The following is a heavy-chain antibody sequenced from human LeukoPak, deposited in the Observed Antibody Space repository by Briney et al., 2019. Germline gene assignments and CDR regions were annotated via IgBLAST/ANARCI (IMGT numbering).Heavy chain of an antibody. CDR3: ARPTTVTTISADAFDI. J-gene: IGHJ3*02. CDR2: IWYDGSNK. V-gene: IGHV3-33*01. Sequence: GGSLRLSCAASGFSFSNHGIHWVRQAPGKGLEWVSLIWYDGSNKYYADSVKGRFTISRDDSKNTVYLQMNSLRAEDSSVYYCARPTTVTTISADAFDIWGQGTMVTVSS. D-gene: IGHD4-17*01. CDR1: GFSFSNHG.